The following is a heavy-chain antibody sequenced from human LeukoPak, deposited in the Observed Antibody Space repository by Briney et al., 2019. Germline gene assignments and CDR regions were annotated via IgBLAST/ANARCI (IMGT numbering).Heavy chain of an antibody. D-gene: IGHD3-10*01. Sequence: GASVKVSCKASGYTFTSYGISWVRQAPGQGLEWMGWISAYNGNTNYAQKLQGRVTMTTDTSTSTAYMELRSLRSDDTAVYYCARLVHDRLSQKENWYFDLWGRGTLVTVSS. CDR2: ISAYNGNT. CDR3: ARLVHDRLSQKENWYFDL. V-gene: IGHV1-18*01. J-gene: IGHJ2*01. CDR1: GYTFTSYG.